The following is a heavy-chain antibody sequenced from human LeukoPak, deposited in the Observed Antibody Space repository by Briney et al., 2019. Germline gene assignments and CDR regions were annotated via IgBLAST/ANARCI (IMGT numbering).Heavy chain of an antibody. CDR1: GYXFSNFG. V-gene: IGHV1-18*01. D-gene: IGHD2-2*01. CDR3: ARDGTSTDDY. Sequence: ASVRVSCKTSGYXFSNFGINWVRQAPGQGLEWMGWISGNNDNPNYGQKFQGRSTVTTDSSTSTAYMELRNLTFDDTAVYYCARDGTSTDDYWGQGTLVTVSS. CDR2: ISGNNDNP. J-gene: IGHJ4*02.